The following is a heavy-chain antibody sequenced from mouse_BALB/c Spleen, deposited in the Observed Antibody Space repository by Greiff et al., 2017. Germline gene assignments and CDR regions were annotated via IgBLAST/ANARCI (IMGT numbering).Heavy chain of an antibody. D-gene: IGHD2-4*01. CDR2: INPGSGGT. V-gene: IGHV1-54*01. J-gene: IGHJ3*01. Sequence: QVQLQQSGAELVRPGTSVKVSCKASGYAFTNYLIEWVKQRPGQGLEWIGVINPGSGGTNYNEKFKGKATLTADKSSSTAYMQLSSLTSDDSAVYFCARSGDYDWSWFAYWGQGTLVTVSA. CDR1: GYAFTNYL. CDR3: ARSGDYDWSWFAY.